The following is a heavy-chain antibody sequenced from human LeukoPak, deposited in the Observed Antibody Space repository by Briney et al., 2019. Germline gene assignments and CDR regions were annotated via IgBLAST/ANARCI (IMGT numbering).Heavy chain of an antibody. CDR1: GFTFNNYG. Sequence: GGSLRLSCAASGFTFNNYGIHWVRQAPGKGLEWVAVISYDGSNKYYADSVKGRFTISRDNSKNTLYVQMNSLRAEDTAVYYCARLAYCGGDCYWFDLWGRGTLVTISS. D-gene: IGHD2-21*02. V-gene: IGHV3-30*03. J-gene: IGHJ2*01. CDR3: ARLAYCGGDCYWFDL. CDR2: ISYDGSNK.